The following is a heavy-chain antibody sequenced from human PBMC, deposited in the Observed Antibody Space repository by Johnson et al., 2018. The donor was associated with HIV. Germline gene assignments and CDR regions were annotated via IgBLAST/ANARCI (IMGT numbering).Heavy chain of an antibody. CDR2: IRHEGNNK. D-gene: IGHD3-10*01. CDR3: AREAITMARGRAFDI. V-gene: IGHV3-30*01. CDR1: GFTFSSYA. Sequence: QVQLVESGGGVVQLGRSPRLSCAASGFTFSSYAMHWVRQAPGKGLEWVAFIRHEGNNKYYADSVKGRFTISRDNSKNTLYLQMNSLRAEDTAVYYCAREAITMARGRAFDIWGQGTMVTVSS. J-gene: IGHJ3*02.